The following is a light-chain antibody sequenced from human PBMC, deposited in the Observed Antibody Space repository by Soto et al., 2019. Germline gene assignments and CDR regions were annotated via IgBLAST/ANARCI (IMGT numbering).Light chain of an antibody. Sequence: IVMTQSPGTLSLSAGDRATLSCRASESVTKNNLNWYQQKPGQAPRLLIYGASTRATGIPDRFSGSGSETDFTLTISRLGPQDFALYYCQQYGSSAPITFGQGTRLEIK. J-gene: IGKJ5*01. V-gene: IGKV3-20*01. CDR1: ESVTKNN. CDR2: GAS. CDR3: QQYGSSAPIT.